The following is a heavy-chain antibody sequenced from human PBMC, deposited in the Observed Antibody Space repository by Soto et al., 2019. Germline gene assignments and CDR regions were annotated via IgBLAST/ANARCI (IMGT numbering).Heavy chain of an antibody. J-gene: IGHJ4*02. CDR3: ARQALITIFGVVSPFDY. V-gene: IGHV5-51*01. CDR2: IYPGDSDT. CDR1: GYSFTSYW. D-gene: IGHD3-3*01. Sequence: EVQLVQSGAEVKKPGESLKISCKGSGYSFTSYWIGWLRQMPGQGLEWMGIIYPGDSDTRYSPSFQGQVTISADKSISTAYLQWSSLKASDTAMYYFARQALITIFGVVSPFDYWGQGTLVTVSS.